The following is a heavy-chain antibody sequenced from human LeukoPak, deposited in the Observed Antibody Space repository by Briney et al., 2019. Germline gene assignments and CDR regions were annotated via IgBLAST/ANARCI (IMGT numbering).Heavy chain of an antibody. V-gene: IGHV4-59*01. J-gene: IGHJ4*02. CDR2: IYYSGST. Sequence: SETLSLTCTVSGSSISSYYWSWIRQPPGKGLEWIGYIYYSGSTNYNPSLKCRVTISINTSKTQFSLKLSSVTAADTAVYCCARVPWRSYYGSGSYFFDYWGQGTLVTVSS. CDR1: GSSISSYY. D-gene: IGHD3-10*01. CDR3: ARVPWRSYYGSGSYFFDY.